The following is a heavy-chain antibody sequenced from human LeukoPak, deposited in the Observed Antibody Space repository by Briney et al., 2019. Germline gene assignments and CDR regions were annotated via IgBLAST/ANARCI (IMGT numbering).Heavy chain of an antibody. D-gene: IGHD3-3*01. Sequence: SETLSLTCSVSGGSISSSSYYWAWIRQPPGKGLEWIGSIYYSVSTYYNPSLKSRVTISVDTSKNQFSLKLSSVTAADTAVYYCARGRVDFWSGYLDYWGQGTLVTVSS. CDR1: GGSISSSSYY. CDR3: ARGRVDFWSGYLDY. J-gene: IGHJ4*02. V-gene: IGHV4-39*07. CDR2: IYYSVST.